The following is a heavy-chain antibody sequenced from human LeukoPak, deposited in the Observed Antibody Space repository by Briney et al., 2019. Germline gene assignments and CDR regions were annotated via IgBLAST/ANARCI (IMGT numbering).Heavy chain of an antibody. J-gene: IGHJ6*04. D-gene: IGHD3-10*01. Sequence: SETLSLTRTVSGGSISSYYWSWIRQPAGKGLEWIGRIYTSGSTNYNPSLKSRVTMSVDTSKNQFSLKLSSVTAADTAVYYCARDLYYYGSGSYLRDVWGKGTTVTISS. CDR1: GGSISSYY. V-gene: IGHV4-4*07. CDR3: ARDLYYYGSGSYLRDV. CDR2: IYTSGST.